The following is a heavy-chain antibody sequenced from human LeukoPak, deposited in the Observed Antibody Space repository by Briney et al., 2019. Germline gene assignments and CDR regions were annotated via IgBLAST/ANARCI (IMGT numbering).Heavy chain of an antibody. CDR1: GGSISSYY. D-gene: IGHD3-10*01. J-gene: IGHJ5*02. CDR3: ARDGAYYGSGSYSHWFDP. CDR2: IYYSGST. Sequence: SETLSLTCTVSGGSISSYYWSWIRQPPGKGLEWIGYIYYSGSTNYNPSLKSRVTISVDTSKNQFSLKLSSVTAADTAVYYCARDGAYYGSGSYSHWFDPWGQGTLVTVSS. V-gene: IGHV4-59*01.